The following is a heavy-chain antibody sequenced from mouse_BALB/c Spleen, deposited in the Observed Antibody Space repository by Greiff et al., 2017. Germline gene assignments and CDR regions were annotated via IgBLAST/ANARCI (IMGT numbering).Heavy chain of an antibody. V-gene: IGHV1-55*01. D-gene: IGHD2-4*01. Sequence: QVQLQQSGAELVKPGTSVKLSCKASGYNFTSYWINWVKLRPGQGLEWIGDIYPGSGSTNYNEKFKSKATLTVDTSSSTAYMQLSSLASEDSALYYCARYDYDYDGGAMDYWGQGTSVTVSS. CDR2: IYPGSGST. J-gene: IGHJ4*01. CDR3: ARYDYDYDGGAMDY. CDR1: GYNFTSYW.